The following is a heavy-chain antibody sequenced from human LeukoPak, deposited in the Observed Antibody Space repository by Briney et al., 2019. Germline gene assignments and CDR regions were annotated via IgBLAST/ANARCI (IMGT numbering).Heavy chain of an antibody. Sequence: GALLLSSAASGFTFSDYYMSWIRQAPGKGLEWVSYISSSSSYTNYADSVKGRFTISRDNAKNSLYLQMNSLRAEDTAVYYCARISAGSGRGAFDIWGQPTMV. CDR3: ARISAGSGRGAFDI. V-gene: IGHV3-11*03. CDR1: GFTFSDYY. J-gene: IGHJ3*02. CDR2: ISSSSSYT. D-gene: IGHD3-10*01.